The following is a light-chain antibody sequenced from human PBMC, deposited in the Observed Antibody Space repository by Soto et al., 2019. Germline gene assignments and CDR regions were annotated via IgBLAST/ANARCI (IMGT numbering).Light chain of an antibody. CDR2: SNN. J-gene: IGLJ3*02. V-gene: IGLV1-44*01. CDR1: SSNIGSNT. CDR3: AAWDDSLNGRV. Sequence: QSVLTQPPSASGTAGQRVTNSCSGSSSNIGSNTVNWYQQLAGTAPKLLIYSNNQRPSGVPDRFSGSKSGTSASLAISGLQSEDEADYYCAAWDDSLNGRVFGGGTKLTVL.